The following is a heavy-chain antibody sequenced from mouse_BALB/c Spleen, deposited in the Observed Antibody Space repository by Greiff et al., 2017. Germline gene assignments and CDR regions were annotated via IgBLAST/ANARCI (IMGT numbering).Heavy chain of an antibody. CDR3: ARGHDYRYDGAWFAY. V-gene: IGHV5-6-5*01. D-gene: IGHD2-14*01. J-gene: IGHJ3*01. CDR2: ISSGGST. Sequence: EVQRVESGGGLVKPGGSLKLSCAASGFTFSSYAMSWVRQTPEKRLEWVASISSGGSTYYPDSVKGRFTISRDNARNILYLQMSSLRSEDTAMYYCARGHDYRYDGAWFAYWGQGTLVTVSA. CDR1: GFTFSSYA.